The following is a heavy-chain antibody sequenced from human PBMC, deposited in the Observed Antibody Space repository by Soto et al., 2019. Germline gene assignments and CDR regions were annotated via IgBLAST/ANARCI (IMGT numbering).Heavy chain of an antibody. J-gene: IGHJ4*02. CDR1: GFTFSSYA. D-gene: IGHD6-19*01. V-gene: IGHV3-23*01. CDR2: ISGSGGST. CDR3: AKDLSGSGWYYFDY. Sequence: GGSLRLSCAASGFTFSSYAMSWVRQAPGKGLEWVSAISGSGGSTYYADSVKGRFTISRDNSKNTLYLQVNSLRAEDTAVYYCAKDLSGSGWYYFDYWGQGTLVTVSS.